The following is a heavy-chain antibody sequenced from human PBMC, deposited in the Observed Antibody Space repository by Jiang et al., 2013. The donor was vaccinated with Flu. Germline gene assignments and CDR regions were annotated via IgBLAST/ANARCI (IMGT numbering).Heavy chain of an antibody. CDR2: VIPIYGTA. CDR3: ARDQGLGYTYGFGPFDY. CDR1: GGTFSSYA. V-gene: IGHV1-69*01. D-gene: IGHD5-18*01. Sequence: VKKPGSSVKVSCKASGGTFSSYAFSWVRQAPGHGLEWLGGVIPIYGTANYAHKFQGRVTITADESTSTAYMELSSLRSEDTAVYYCARDQGLGYTYGFGPFDYWGQGTLVTVSS. J-gene: IGHJ4*02.